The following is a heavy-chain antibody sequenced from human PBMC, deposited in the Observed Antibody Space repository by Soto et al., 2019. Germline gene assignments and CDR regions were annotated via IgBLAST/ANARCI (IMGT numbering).Heavy chain of an antibody. CDR2: ITGSGDGT. V-gene: IGHV3-23*01. J-gene: IGHJ1*01. D-gene: IGHD6-19*01. CDR3: AKEGAVVGPGYFQH. Sequence: EVQLLESGGGLVQPGGSLRLSCAASGFSFSNYAMSWVRQAPGKGLEWVSAITGSGDGTYYDDSMKGRFTISRDNSRNMLYLQMSSLRAEDTAFYYCAKEGAVVGPGYFQHWGQGTLVTVSS. CDR1: GFSFSNYA.